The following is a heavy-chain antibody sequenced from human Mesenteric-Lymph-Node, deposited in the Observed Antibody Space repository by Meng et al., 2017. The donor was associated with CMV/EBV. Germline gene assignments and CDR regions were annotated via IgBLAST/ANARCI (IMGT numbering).Heavy chain of an antibody. CDR3: ARDQNDFWSGTFDY. CDR1: GGSVSSGSYY. CDR2: IYYSGST. Sequence: SETLSLTCTVSGGSVSSGSYYWSWIRQPPGKGLEWIWYIYYSGSTNYNPSLKSRVTISVDTSKNQFSLKLSSVTAADTAVYYCARDQNDFWSGTFDYWGQGTLVTVSS. V-gene: IGHV4-61*01. J-gene: IGHJ4*02. D-gene: IGHD3-3*01.